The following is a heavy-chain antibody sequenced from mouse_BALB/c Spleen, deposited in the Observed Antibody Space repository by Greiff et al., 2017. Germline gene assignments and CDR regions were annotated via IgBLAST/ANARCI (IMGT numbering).Heavy chain of an antibody. J-gene: IGHJ2*01. CDR1: GFSLTGYG. V-gene: IGHV2-6-7*01. D-gene: IGHD2-3*01. CDR2: IWGDGST. Sequence: VQLKESGPGLVAPSQSLSITCTVSGFSLTGYGVNWVRQPPGKGLEWLGMIWGDGSTDYNSALKSRLSISKDNSKSQVFLKMNSLQTDDTARYYCARAFYDGYYFDYWGQGTTLTVSS. CDR3: ARAFYDGYYFDY.